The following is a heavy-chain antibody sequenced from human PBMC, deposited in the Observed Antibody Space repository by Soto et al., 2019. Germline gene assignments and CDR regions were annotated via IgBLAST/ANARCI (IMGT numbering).Heavy chain of an antibody. CDR3: ARDIVVVVAGLGWFDP. D-gene: IGHD2-15*01. J-gene: IGHJ5*02. CDR1: GGTFSSYT. V-gene: IGHV1-69*08. Sequence: QVQLVQSGAEVKKPGSSVKVSCKASGGTFSSYTISWVRQAPGQGLEWMGRIIPILGIANYAQKFQGRVTITADKSTSTAYMELSSLRSEDTAVYYCARDIVVVVAGLGWFDPWGQGTLVTVSS. CDR2: IIPILGIA.